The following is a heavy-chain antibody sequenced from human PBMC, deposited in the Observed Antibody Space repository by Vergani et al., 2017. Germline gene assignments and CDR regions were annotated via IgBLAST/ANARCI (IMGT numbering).Heavy chain of an antibody. CDR3: ARVGADYDILTGIRYYFDY. Sequence: QVQLQQWGAGLLKPSETLSLTCAVYGGSFSGYYWSWIRQPPGKGLEWIGEINHSGSTNYNPSLKSRVTISVDTPKNQFSLKLSSVTAADTAVYYCARVGADYDILTGIRYYFDYWGQGTLVTVSS. CDR1: GGSFSGYY. V-gene: IGHV4-34*01. J-gene: IGHJ4*02. CDR2: INHSGST. D-gene: IGHD3-9*01.